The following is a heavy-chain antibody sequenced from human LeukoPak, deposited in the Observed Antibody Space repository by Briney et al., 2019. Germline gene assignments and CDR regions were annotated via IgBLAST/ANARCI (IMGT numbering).Heavy chain of an antibody. CDR3: ARDKVVGATYFDY. Sequence: GGSLRLSCAASGFTFSNYGMTWVRQAPGKGLEWVANIKQDGTEIYYVDSVKGRFTIARDNAKNSLYLQMNSLRAEDTAVYYCARDKVVGATYFDYWGQGTLVTVSS. CDR2: IKQDGTEI. V-gene: IGHV3-7*05. CDR1: GFTFSNYG. D-gene: IGHD1-26*01. J-gene: IGHJ4*02.